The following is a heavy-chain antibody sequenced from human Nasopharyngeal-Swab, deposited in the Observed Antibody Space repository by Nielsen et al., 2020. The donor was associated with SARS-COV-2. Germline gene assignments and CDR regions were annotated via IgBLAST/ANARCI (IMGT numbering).Heavy chain of an antibody. D-gene: IGHD3-10*01. CDR2: ISGVGRST. V-gene: IGHV3-23*01. J-gene: IGHJ6*03. Sequence: WIRQPPGKGLEWVATISGVGRSTDYADSVKGRFTISRDNSKNTLYLQMNSLRAEDTAVYYCAKDGSGSGYYYYYYMDVWGKGTTVTVSS. CDR3: AKDGSGSGYYYYYYMDV.